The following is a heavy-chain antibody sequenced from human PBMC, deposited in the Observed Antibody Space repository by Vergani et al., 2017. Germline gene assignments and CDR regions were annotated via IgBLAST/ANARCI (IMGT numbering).Heavy chain of an antibody. J-gene: IGHJ5*02. Sequence: QVQLQESGPGLVKPSETLSLTCTVSGGSISSYYWSWIRQPPGKGLEWIGYIYYSGSTNYNPSLNSRVTISVDTSKNQFSLKLSSVTAADTAVYYCARDYSSSAGNWFDPWGQGTLVTVSS. CDR3: ARDYSSSAGNWFDP. CDR1: GGSISSYY. V-gene: IGHV4-59*12. D-gene: IGHD6-6*01. CDR2: IYYSGST.